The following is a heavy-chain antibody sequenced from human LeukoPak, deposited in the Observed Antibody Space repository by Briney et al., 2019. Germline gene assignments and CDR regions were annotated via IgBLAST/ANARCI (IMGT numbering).Heavy chain of an antibody. CDR2: VSVYNGNT. V-gene: IGHV1-18*01. CDR3: ARDRNTGTYGLHFDVAFDI. Sequence: ASVKVSCKASGYNFPSYGITWVRQAPGQGLEWMGWVSVYNGNTNYARKLQGGVTMTTDTSTSTAFMELRSLRSDDTAVYYCARDRNTGTYGLHFDVAFDIWGQGTMVTVSS. D-gene: IGHD1-26*01. J-gene: IGHJ3*02. CDR1: GYNFPSYG.